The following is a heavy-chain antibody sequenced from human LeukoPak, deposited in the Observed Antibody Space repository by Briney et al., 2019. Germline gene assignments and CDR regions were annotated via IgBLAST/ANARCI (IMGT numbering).Heavy chain of an antibody. CDR1: GFTFSSYA. D-gene: IGHD3-22*01. J-gene: IGHJ4*02. V-gene: IGHV3-23*01. CDR2: ISGSGGST. Sequence: GGSLRLSCAASGFTFSSYAMSWVRQAPGKGLEWVSAISGSGGSTYYADSVKGRFTISRDNSKNTRYLQMNSLRAEDTAVYYCAKDPAYYDSSGYYPDYWGQGTLVTVSS. CDR3: AKDPAYYDSSGYYPDY.